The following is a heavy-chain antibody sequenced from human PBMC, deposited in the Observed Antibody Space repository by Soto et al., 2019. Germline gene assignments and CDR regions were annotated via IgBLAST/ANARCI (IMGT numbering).Heavy chain of an antibody. CDR1: GLSLNSYG. J-gene: IGHJ6*02. CDR3: ARDERRCSSIGCYGGFDYGMDA. CDR2: IWNDGSYK. Sequence: GGSLRLSCAASGLSLNSYGMHWVRQAPGKGLEWVAVIWNDGSYKSYADSVKGRFTISRDNSKNTLYLQMNSLRAEDTAVYYCARDERRCSSIGCYGGFDYGMDAWGQGTTVTVS. D-gene: IGHD2-2*01. V-gene: IGHV3-33*01.